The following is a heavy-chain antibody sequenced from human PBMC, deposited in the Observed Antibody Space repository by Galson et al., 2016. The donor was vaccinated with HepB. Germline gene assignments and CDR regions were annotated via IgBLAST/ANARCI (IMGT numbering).Heavy chain of an antibody. CDR1: GFTVSSNY. CDR2: IYSGGST. V-gene: IGHV3-66*01. CDR3: AREGVAAAGGRGYNWFDP. D-gene: IGHD6-13*01. Sequence: SLRLSCAASGFTVSSNYMSWVRQAPGKGLEWVSVIYSGGSTYYADSVKGRFTISGDNSKNPLYLQMNSLRAEDTAVYYCAREGVAAAGGRGYNWFDPWGQGTLVTVSS. J-gene: IGHJ5*02.